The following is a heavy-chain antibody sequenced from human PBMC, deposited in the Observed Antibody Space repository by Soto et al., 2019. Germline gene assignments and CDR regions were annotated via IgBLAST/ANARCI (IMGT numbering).Heavy chain of an antibody. J-gene: IGHJ4*02. V-gene: IGHV1-46*01. CDR2: INPSGGST. CDR3: ARDGYYDSSGYYSRQVDY. D-gene: IGHD3-22*01. CDR1: GYTFTSYY. Sequence: QVQLVQSGAEVKKPGASVKVSCKASGYTFTSYYMHWVRQAPGQGLEWMGIINPSGGSTSYAQKFQGRVTMTRGTATSTDYMGLSSLRSEATAVYYCARDGYYDSSGYYSRQVDYWGEGSLVTVCS.